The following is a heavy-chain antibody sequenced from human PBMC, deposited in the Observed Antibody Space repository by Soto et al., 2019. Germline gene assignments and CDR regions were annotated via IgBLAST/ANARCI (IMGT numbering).Heavy chain of an antibody. V-gene: IGHV3-23*01. Sequence: EVHLLESGGGLVQPGGSLRLSCAASGFTFSRYALNWVRQAPGKGLEWVAGISGSGTGTHYAPSVKGRFISSSDSSKNTFYLRMNSLRAEDTAMYYCARSLSALFSLGDFNYWGQGALVTVSS. CDR1: GFTFSRYA. J-gene: IGHJ4*02. D-gene: IGHD2-21*01. CDR3: ARSLSALFSLGDFNY. CDR2: ISGSGTGT.